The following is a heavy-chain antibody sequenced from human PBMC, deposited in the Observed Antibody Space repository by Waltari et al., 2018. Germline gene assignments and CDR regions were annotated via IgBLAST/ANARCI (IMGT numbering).Heavy chain of an antibody. CDR2: VYYSGST. V-gene: IGHV4-39*01. Sequence: QVQLQESGPGLVKPSETLSLTCTVSGGSLLSSSYYWGWIRQAPGKGLEWIGSVYYSGSTYYNPSLKSRVTISVDPSKNQFSLNLSSVTAADTAVYFCARCSGTYYSDFDYWGQGTLVIVSS. J-gene: IGHJ4*02. CDR1: GGSLLSSSYY. CDR3: ARCSGTYYSDFDY. D-gene: IGHD3-10*02.